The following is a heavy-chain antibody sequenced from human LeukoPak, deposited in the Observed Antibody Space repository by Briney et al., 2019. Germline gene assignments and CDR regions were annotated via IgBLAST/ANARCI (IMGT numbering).Heavy chain of an antibody. CDR1: GYTFTGYY. V-gene: IGHV1-2*02. D-gene: IGHD6-19*01. J-gene: IGHJ6*03. Sequence: ASVKVSCKAPGYTFTGYYMHWVRQAPGQGLEWMEWINPNSGGTNYAQKFQGRVTITRNTSISTAYMEVSSLRYEDTAVYYCARRAVDNSYYYYMDVWGKGTTVTVSS. CDR3: ARRAVDNSYYYYMDV. CDR2: INPNSGGT.